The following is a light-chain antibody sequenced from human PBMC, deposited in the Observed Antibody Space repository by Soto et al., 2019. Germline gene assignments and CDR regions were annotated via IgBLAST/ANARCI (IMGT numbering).Light chain of an antibody. CDR2: EVS. CDR3: CSYAGSTV. CDR1: SSDVGSYNL. V-gene: IGLV2-23*02. J-gene: IGLJ2*01. Sequence: QSVRNQPASVSGSPGQSITISCTGTSSDVGSYNLVSWYQQHPGKAPKLMIYEVSKRPSGVSNRFSGSKSGNTASLTISGLQAEDEADYYCCSYAGSTVFGGGTKVTVL.